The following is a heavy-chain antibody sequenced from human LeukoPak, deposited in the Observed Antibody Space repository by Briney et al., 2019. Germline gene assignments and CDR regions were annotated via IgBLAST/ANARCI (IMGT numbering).Heavy chain of an antibody. CDR2: IYYSGST. D-gene: IGHD5-24*01. CDR3: AKSREEIRGLDAFDI. V-gene: IGHV4-31*03. Sequence: SETLSLTCSVSGGSISSDDYCWNWIRQHPGKGLEWIGYIYYSGSTYYNPSLKSRVALSVDTSKNQLSLKLSSLTAADTAVYYCAKSREEIRGLDAFDIWGQGTMVTVSS. CDR1: GGSISSDDYC. J-gene: IGHJ3*02.